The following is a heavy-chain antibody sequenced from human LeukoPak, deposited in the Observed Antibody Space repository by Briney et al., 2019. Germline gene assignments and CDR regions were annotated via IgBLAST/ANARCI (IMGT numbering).Heavy chain of an antibody. CDR3: TRSVVVPAAPNTYNWFDP. V-gene: IGHV3-73*01. D-gene: IGHD2-2*01. Sequence: GGSPRLSCAASGFTFSGSAMHWVRQASGKGLEWVGRIRSKANSYATAYAASVKGGFTISRDDSKNTAYLQMNSLKTEDTAVYYCTRSVVVPAAPNTYNWFDPWGQGTLVTVSS. CDR2: IRSKANSYAT. J-gene: IGHJ5*02. CDR1: GFTFSGSA.